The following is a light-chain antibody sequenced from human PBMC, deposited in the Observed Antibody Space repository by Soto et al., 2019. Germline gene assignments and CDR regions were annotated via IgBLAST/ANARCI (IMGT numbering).Light chain of an antibody. V-gene: IGKV1-9*01. CDR3: QQLNSYPRT. CDR2: ATS. Sequence: IQLTQSPSSLSASVGDRVTITCRASQGISSYLAWYQQKPGKGPQLLIYATSTLQGGVPSRFSGSGSGTDFTLTISSLQPEDFATYYCQQLNSYPRTFGQGTKVDIK. CDR1: QGISSY. J-gene: IGKJ1*01.